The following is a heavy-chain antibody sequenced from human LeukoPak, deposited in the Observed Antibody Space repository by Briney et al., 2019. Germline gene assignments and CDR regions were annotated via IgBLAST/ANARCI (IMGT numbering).Heavy chain of an antibody. CDR1: GYTFTTYY. J-gene: IGHJ6*02. CDR2: IDPSGGGT. D-gene: IGHD6-13*01. CDR3: AKEVTIPAAGRKDYYYYGLDV. Sequence: ASVKVSCKASGYTFTTYYMHWVRQAPGQGLEWMGIIDPSGGGTNYAQKFQGRVTMTRDTSTSTVYMELSSLRSEDTAVYYCAKEVTIPAAGRKDYYYYGLDVWGQGTTVTVPS. V-gene: IGHV1-46*01.